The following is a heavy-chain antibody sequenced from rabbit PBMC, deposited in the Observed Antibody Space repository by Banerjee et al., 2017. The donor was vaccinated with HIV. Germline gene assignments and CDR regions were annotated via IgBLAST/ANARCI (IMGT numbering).Heavy chain of an antibody. V-gene: IGHV1S40*01. J-gene: IGHJ4*01. CDR3: ARVDACYAGDVYAAPCYFNL. CDR2: INAGSYGST. Sequence: QSLEESGGDLVKPGASLTLTCTASGFSFSSSYYMCWVRQAPGKGLEWIACINAGSYGSTYYASWAKGRFTISKTSSTTVTLQMTSLTAADTATYFCARVDACYAGDVYAAPCYFNLWGPGTLVTVS. D-gene: IGHD4-2*01. CDR1: GFSFSSSYY.